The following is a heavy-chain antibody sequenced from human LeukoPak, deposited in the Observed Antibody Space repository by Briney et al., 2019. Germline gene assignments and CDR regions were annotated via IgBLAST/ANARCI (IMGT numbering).Heavy chain of an antibody. CDR3: ARQPGRGLLLN. CDR2: IYYSGST. J-gene: IGHJ4*02. D-gene: IGHD3-22*01. CDR1: GGSISSSSYY. V-gene: IGHV4-39*01. Sequence: SETLSLTCTVSGGSISSSSYYWGWIRQPPGKGLEWIGSIYYSGSTYYNPSLKSRVTISVDTSKNQFSLKLSSVTAADTAVYYCARQPGRGLLLNWGQGTLVTVSS.